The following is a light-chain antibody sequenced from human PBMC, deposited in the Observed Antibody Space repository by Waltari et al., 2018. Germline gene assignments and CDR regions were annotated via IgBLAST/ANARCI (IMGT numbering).Light chain of an antibody. J-gene: IGKJ2*01. Sequence: DIQVTQSPSSLSASVGDRVTITCQASQDISHYLNWYQQRPGKAPKVLIYDATHLKIGVPSRFSGSGSGTDFTFAITSLQPEDAATYYCQHFDNLLFTFGQGTKLEI. CDR3: QHFDNLLFT. V-gene: IGKV1-33*01. CDR2: DAT. CDR1: QDISHY.